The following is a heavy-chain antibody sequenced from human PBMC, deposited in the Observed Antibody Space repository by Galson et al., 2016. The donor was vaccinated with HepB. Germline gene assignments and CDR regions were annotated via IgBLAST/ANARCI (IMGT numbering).Heavy chain of an antibody. CDR3: ARDRGFYSSTWD. J-gene: IGHJ4*02. V-gene: IGHV3-23*01. CDR1: GFTFSSYA. D-gene: IGHD2-2*01. Sequence: SLRLSCAASGFTFSSYAMRWVRQAPGKGLEWVSSISGDGAPYYVDSMKGRFTISRDNSKDTLYLQMINLRAEDTAVYYCARDRGFYSSTWDWGQGTLVTVSS. CDR2: ISGDGAP.